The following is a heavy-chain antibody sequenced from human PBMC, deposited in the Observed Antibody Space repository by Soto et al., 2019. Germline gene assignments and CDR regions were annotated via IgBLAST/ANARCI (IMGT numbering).Heavy chain of an antibody. V-gene: IGHV4-38-2*02. CDR1: GYSVSSGYY. D-gene: IGHD3-10*02. CDR3: VRDQRLQFCHDAACSVTY. CDR2: IIHSGTS. Sequence: SETLSLTCAVSGYSVSSGYYWGWVRQAPGKALEWIGSIIHSGTSSYNPSLKSRVSMSIDFFKNQFSLRLTSVTAADTAVYHCVRDQRLQFCHDAACSVTYWGTGTQVTVS. J-gene: IGHJ1*01.